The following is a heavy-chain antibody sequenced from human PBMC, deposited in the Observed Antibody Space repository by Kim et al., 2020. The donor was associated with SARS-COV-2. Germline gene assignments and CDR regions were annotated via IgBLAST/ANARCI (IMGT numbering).Heavy chain of an antibody. J-gene: IGHJ4*02. CDR2: ISRSSGNT. CDR1: GFTFNNYA. CDR3: AKEPQRSSWDYFDY. D-gene: IGHD6-13*01. V-gene: IGHV3-23*01. Sequence: GGSLRLSCAASGFTFNNYAMNWVRQAPGKGLEWVSGISRSSGNTYYADSVKGRFTISRDDSKSTLYLQMDSLRAEDTAVYYCAKEPQRSSWDYFDYWGRG.